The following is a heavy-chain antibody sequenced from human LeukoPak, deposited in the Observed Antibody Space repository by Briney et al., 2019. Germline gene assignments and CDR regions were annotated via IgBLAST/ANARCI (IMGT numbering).Heavy chain of an antibody. CDR3: ARALPSYCSSTSCSN. D-gene: IGHD2-2*01. V-gene: IGHV3-48*01. Sequence: GGSLRLSCAASGFTFSSYSMNWVRQAPGKGLEWVSYISSSSSTIYYADSVKGRFTISRDNAKNSLYLQMNSLRAEDTAVYYCARALPSYCSSTSCSNWGQGTLVTVSS. CDR1: GFTFSSYS. J-gene: IGHJ4*02. CDR2: ISSSSSTI.